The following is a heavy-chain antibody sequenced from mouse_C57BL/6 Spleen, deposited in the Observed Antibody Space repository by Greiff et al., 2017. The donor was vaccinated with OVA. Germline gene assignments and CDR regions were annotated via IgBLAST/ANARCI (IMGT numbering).Heavy chain of an antibody. CDR2: ISDGGSYT. V-gene: IGHV5-4*03. J-gene: IGHJ2*01. CDR1: GFTFSSYA. D-gene: IGHD1-1*01. CDR3: ARGYYGSSYEYYFDY. Sequence: EVKVVESGGGLVKPGGSLKLSCAASGFTFSSYAMSWVRQTPEKRLEWVATISDGGSYTYYPDNVKGRFTISRDNAKNNLYLQMSHLKSEDTAMYYCARGYYGSSYEYYFDYWGQGTTLTVAS.